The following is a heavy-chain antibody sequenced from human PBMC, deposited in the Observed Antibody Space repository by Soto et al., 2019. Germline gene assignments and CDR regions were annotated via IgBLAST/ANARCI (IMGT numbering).Heavy chain of an antibody. CDR1: GFTFTSSS. Sequence: VASVKVSCKASGFTFTSSSVQWVRQARGQRLEWIGWITVGTGNTNYAQKFQERVSITRDMSTSTAYMELSNLRSDDTAVYYCAAGDSSGYYGGWGQGTRVTVSS. CDR2: ITVGTGNT. D-gene: IGHD3-22*01. J-gene: IGHJ4*02. CDR3: AAGDSSGYYGG. V-gene: IGHV1-58*01.